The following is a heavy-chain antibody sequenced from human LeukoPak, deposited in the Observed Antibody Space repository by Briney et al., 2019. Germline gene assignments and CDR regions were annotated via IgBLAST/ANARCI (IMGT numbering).Heavy chain of an antibody. J-gene: IGHJ3*02. CDR3: ARAGFGDWSNAFDI. Sequence: GGSLRLSCAASGFTFDDYAMHWVRQAPGKGLEWVSGISWNSGSIGYADSVKGRFTISRDNAKNSLYLQMNSLRAEDTALYYCARAGFGDWSNAFDIWGQGTMVTVSS. CDR1: GFTFDDYA. CDR2: ISWNSGSI. D-gene: IGHD3-10*01. V-gene: IGHV3-9*01.